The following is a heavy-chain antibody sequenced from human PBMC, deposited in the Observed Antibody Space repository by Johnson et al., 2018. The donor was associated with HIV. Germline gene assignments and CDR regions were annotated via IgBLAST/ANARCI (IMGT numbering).Heavy chain of an antibody. CDR3: ARVIRLGAVRLRHALDI. D-gene: IGHD4-17*01. CDR2: ISGSGGST. V-gene: IGHV3-23*04. J-gene: IGHJ3*02. CDR1: GFTFSSYA. Sequence: VQLVESGGGLVQPGGSLRLSCAASGFTFSSYAMSWVRQAPGKGLEWVSAISGSGGSTYYADSVKGRFTISRDNSKNTLYLQMNSLRAEDTAVYYCARVIRLGAVRLRHALDIWGQGTMVTVSS.